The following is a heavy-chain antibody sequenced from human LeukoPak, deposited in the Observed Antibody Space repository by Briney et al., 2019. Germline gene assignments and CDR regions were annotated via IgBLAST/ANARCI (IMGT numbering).Heavy chain of an antibody. Sequence: GGSLRLSCEGSGFRFSGYWMHWVRQAPGKGLVWVSHVQDDERSASYGDSVKGRFTISKDNAKNILYLQMDGLRVEDTAVYYCVRGHVGTIFGVIPVNPLGYWGQGTLVTVSS. D-gene: IGHD3-3*01. CDR3: VRGHVGTIFGVIPVNPLGY. CDR2: VQDDERSA. J-gene: IGHJ4*02. V-gene: IGHV3-74*01. CDR1: GFRFSGYW.